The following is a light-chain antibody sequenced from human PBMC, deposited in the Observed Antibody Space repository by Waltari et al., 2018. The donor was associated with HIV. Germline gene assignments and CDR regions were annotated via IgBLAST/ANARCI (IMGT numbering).Light chain of an antibody. CDR3: QTWGTGIHWV. CDR2: LNSDGSH. J-gene: IGLJ3*02. Sequence: QLVLTQSPSASASLGASVKLTCTLSSGHSSYAIAWHQQQPEKGPRYLMKLNSDGSHSKRDGIPDRFSGSRSGAERYLTSSSLQSEDEDDYYCQTWGTGIHWVFGGGTKLTVL. V-gene: IGLV4-69*01. CDR1: SGHSSYA.